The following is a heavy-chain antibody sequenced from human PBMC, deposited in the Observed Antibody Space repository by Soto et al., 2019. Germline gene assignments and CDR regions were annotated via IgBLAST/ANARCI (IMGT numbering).Heavy chain of an antibody. D-gene: IGHD3-22*01. V-gene: IGHV4-34*01. CDR3: AKGGPYYYDSSGYYDY. CDR2: INHSGST. Sequence: SETLSLTCAVYGGSFSGYYWTWIRQPPGTGLEWIGEINHSGSTNYNPSLKSRVTISVDTSKNQFSLKLSSVTAADTAVYYCAKGGPYYYDSSGYYDYWGQGTLVTVSS. J-gene: IGHJ4*02. CDR1: GGSFSGYY.